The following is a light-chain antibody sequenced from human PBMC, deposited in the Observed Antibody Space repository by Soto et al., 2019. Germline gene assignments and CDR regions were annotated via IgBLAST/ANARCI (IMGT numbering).Light chain of an antibody. Sequence: DIVMTQSPDSLAVSLGERATINSKSSQSVLYSSNNKNYLAWYQQKPGQPPKLLIYWASTRESGVPDRFSGSGSGTDFTLTISSLQAEDVAVYYCQQYYSTPETFGQGTKVELK. CDR1: QSVLYSSNNKNY. V-gene: IGKV4-1*01. J-gene: IGKJ1*01. CDR3: QQYYSTPET. CDR2: WAS.